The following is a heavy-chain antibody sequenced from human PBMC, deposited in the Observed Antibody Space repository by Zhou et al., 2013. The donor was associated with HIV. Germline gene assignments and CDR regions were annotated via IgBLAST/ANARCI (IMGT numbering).Heavy chain of an antibody. CDR3: ARDLLPTTSWTDSYYYGMDV. CDR1: GYTFINYD. CDR2: MSPNRGNA. V-gene: IGHV1-8*03. Sequence: QVQLVQSGAEMKKPGASVKVSCSASGYTFINYDISWVRQATGRGLEWMGYMSPNRGNAGYAQKFQGRVTITRDTSISTAYMELSSLRSEDTAVYYCARDLLPTTSWTDSYYYGMDVWGQGTTVTVAS. J-gene: IGHJ6*02. D-gene: IGHD2-2*01.